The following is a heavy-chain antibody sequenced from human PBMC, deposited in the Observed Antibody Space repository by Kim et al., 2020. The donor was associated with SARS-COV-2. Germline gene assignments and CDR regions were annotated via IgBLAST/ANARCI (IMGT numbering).Heavy chain of an antibody. D-gene: IGHD3-16*01. CDR2: ISWNGSSI. CDR1: GFRFNDYG. Sequence: GGSLRLSCAGSGFRFNDYGMSWVRQVPGKGLEWVSGISWNGSSIDYTDSVKGRFTISRNNAKNSLYLQMNSLRGEDTAVYYCVRGGPPSYYYHGMDVWGQGTTVTV. CDR3: VRGGPPSYYYHGMDV. V-gene: IGHV3-20*04. J-gene: IGHJ6*02.